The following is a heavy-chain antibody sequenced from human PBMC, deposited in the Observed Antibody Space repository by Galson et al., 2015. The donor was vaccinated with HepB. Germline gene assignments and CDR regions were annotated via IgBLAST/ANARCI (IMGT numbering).Heavy chain of an antibody. CDR2: IDWDDDK. CDR1: GFSLSTSGMC. V-gene: IGHV2-70*11. J-gene: IGHJ6*02. Sequence: PALVKPTQTLTLTCTFSGFSLSTSGMCVSWIRQPPGKALEWLARIDWDDDKYYSTSLKTRLTISKDTSKNQVVLTMTNMDPVDTATYYCARTAYQAYYGSGTANDYYGMDVWGQGTTVTVSS. CDR3: ARTAYQAYYGSGTANDYYGMDV. D-gene: IGHD3-10*01.